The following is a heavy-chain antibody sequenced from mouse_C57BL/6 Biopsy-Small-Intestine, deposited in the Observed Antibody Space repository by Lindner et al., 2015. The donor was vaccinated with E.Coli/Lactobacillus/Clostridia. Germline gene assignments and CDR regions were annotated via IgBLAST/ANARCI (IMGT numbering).Heavy chain of an antibody. CDR2: IAAYNLNT. Sequence: SVKVSCKASSYTFTRYGISWVRQAPGRGLEWMGWIAAYNLNTKYAQKFQGRVTMTADPSTDTAYMELRSLSSDDTAVYFCARDLVSYSNFGVFYYYMDVWGAGTTVTVSS. CDR1: SYTFTRYG. D-gene: IGHD2-5*01. CDR3: ARDLVSYSNFGVFYYYMDV. V-gene: IGHV1-81*01. J-gene: IGHJ1*01.